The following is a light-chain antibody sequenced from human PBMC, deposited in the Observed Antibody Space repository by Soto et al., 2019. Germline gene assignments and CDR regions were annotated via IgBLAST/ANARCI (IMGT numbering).Light chain of an antibody. J-gene: IGLJ3*02. CDR1: SSDVGGYNY. V-gene: IGLV2-14*01. CDR3: SSFTSINTWV. CDR2: EVS. Sequence: QSVLTQPASVSGSPGQSNTISYTGTSSDVGGYNYVSWYQQHPGKAPKLMIYEVSNRPSGVSNRFSGSKSGNTASLTISGLQAEDEADYYCSSFTSINTWVFGGGTKLTVL.